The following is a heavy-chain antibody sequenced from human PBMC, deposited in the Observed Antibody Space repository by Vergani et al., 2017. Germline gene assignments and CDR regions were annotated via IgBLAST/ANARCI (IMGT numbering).Heavy chain of an antibody. D-gene: IGHD3-22*01. CDR1: GFTFSSYA. Sequence: EVQLLESGGGLVQPGGSLRLSCAASGFTFSSYAMSWVRQAPGKGREWVSAISGSGGSTYYADSVKGRFTISRDNSKNTLYLQMNSLRAEDTAVYYCAKDARNNYYDSSGYYHYWGQGTLVTVSS. CDR3: AKDARNNYYDSSGYYHY. CDR2: ISGSGGST. J-gene: IGHJ4*02. V-gene: IGHV3-23*01.